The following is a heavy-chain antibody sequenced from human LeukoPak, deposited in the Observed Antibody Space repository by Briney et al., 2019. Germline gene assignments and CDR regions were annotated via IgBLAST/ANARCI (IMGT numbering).Heavy chain of an antibody. Sequence: PSQTLSLTCTVSGGSISSGSYYWSWIRQPARKGLEWIGRIYTCGSTNYNPSLKSRVTISVDTSKNQFSLKLSSVTAADTAVYYCAREDVVPAAKSFCFDPWGQGTLVTVSS. CDR1: GGSISSGSYY. V-gene: IGHV4-61*02. D-gene: IGHD2-2*01. J-gene: IGHJ5*02. CDR3: AREDVVPAAKSFCFDP. CDR2: IYTCGST.